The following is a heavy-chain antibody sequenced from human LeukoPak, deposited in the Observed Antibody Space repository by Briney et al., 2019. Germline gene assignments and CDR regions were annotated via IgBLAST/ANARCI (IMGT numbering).Heavy chain of an antibody. J-gene: IGHJ4*02. CDR3: ARDPEWELLIFDY. CDR2: IKQDGSEK. V-gene: IGHV3-7*03. CDR1: GFTFSSYW. Sequence: GGSLRLSCAASGFTFSSYWMSWVRQAPGKGLEWVANIKQDGSEKYYVDSVKGRFTISRDNAKNSLYLQMNSLRAEDTAVYYCARDPEWELLIFDYWGQGTLVTVSS. D-gene: IGHD1-26*01.